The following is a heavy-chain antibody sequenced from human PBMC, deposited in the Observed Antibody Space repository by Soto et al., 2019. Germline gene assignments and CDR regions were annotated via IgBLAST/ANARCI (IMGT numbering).Heavy chain of an antibody. Sequence: SETLSLTCAVSGGSFSGYYWSWIRQPPGKGLEWIGEINHSGSTNYNPSLKSRVTISVDTSKNQFSLKLSSVTAADTAGYYCARSNTSFGVVIIAHYGMDVWGQGTTVTVSS. J-gene: IGHJ6*02. CDR2: INHSGST. CDR1: GGSFSGYY. CDR3: ARSNTSFGVVIIAHYGMDV. V-gene: IGHV4-34*01. D-gene: IGHD3-3*01.